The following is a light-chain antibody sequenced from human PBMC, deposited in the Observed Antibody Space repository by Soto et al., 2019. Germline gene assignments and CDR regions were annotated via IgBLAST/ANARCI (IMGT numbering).Light chain of an antibody. Sequence: LTQPASVSGSPGQSITISCTATSSDVGAYNYVSWYQQHPGKAPKLMIYEVSNRPSGVSNRFSGSKSGNAASLTISGLQAEDEADYYCSSYTSSSTYVFGTGTKVTVL. CDR2: EVS. CDR1: SSDVGAYNY. V-gene: IGLV2-14*01. J-gene: IGLJ1*01. CDR3: SSYTSSSTYV.